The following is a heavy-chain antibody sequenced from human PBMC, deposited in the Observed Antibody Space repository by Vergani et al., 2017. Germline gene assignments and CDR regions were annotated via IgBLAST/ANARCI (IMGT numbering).Heavy chain of an antibody. D-gene: IGHD3-10*01. Sequence: EVQLVQSGAVVKTPGASLKISCKGSGYIFTSYWIGWVRQLPGKGLEWMGIIYPGNSDTRYSPSFQGQVTISADKSISTAYLQWSGLKASDTAMYYCAVLWYDYCSGSPVDPWGQGTLVTVSS. CDR2: IYPGNSDT. CDR1: GYIFTSYW. J-gene: IGHJ5*02. V-gene: IGHV5-51*03. CDR3: AVLWYDYCSGSPVDP.